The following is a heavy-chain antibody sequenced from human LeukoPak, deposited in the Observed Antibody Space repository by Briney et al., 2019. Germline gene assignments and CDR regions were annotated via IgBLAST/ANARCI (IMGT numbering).Heavy chain of an antibody. D-gene: IGHD1-1*01. CDR3: ARRGSRAGTYGNYYYYYYMDV. J-gene: IGHJ6*03. CDR1: GYSFTSYW. V-gene: IGHV5-51*01. CDR2: IYPGDSDT. Sequence: GESLKISCKGSGYSFTSYWIGWVRQMPGKGLEWMGIIYPGDSDTRYSPSFQGQVTISADKSISTAYLQWSSLKASDTAMYYCARRGSRAGTYGNYYYYYYMDVWGKGTTVTVSS.